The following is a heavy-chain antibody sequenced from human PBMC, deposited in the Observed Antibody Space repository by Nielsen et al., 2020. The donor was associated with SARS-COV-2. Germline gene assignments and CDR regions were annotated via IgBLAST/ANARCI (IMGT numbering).Heavy chain of an antibody. CDR3: AGSYYFDY. J-gene: IGHJ4*02. Sequence: GESLISCAASGFTVSSNYMSWVRQAPGKGLEWVSVIYSGGSTYYADSVKGRFTISRHNSKNTLYLQMNSLRAEDTAVYYCAGSYYFDYWGQGTLVTVPS. D-gene: IGHD1-26*01. CDR1: GFTVSSNY. CDR2: IYSGGST. V-gene: IGHV3-53*04.